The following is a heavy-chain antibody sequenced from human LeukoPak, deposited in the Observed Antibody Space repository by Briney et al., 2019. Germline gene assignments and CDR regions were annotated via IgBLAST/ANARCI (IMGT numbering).Heavy chain of an antibody. Sequence: QTGGSLRLSCAASGFTFSSYAMSWVRQAPGKGLEWVSAISGSGGSTYYADSVKGRFTISRDNSKNTLYLQMNSLRAEDTAVYYCAKTQCYDSSGYYRDYWGQGTLVTVSS. D-gene: IGHD3-22*01. J-gene: IGHJ4*02. CDR2: ISGSGGST. CDR3: AKTQCYDSSGYYRDY. CDR1: GFTFSSYA. V-gene: IGHV3-23*01.